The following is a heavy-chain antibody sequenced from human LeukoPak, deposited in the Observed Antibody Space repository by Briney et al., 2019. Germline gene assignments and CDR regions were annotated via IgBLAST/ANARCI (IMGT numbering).Heavy chain of an antibody. D-gene: IGHD2-2*02. CDR3: ARANHEVLGYCSSTSCYTAYYYYMDV. J-gene: IGHJ6*03. V-gene: IGHV4-4*07. CDR1: GGSISSYY. CDR2: IYTSGST. Sequence: SETLSVTCTVSGGSISSYYCSWVRQPAGKGLEWIGRIYTSGSTNYNPSIKSRVTMSVDTSKNQFSLKLSSVTAADTAVYYCARANHEVLGYCSSTSCYTAYYYYMDVWGKGTTVTVSS.